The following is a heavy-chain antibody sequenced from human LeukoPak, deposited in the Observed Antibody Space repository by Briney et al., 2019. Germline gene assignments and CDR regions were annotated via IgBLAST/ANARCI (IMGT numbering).Heavy chain of an antibody. CDR3: ARESGRYSSEHDY. CDR1: GFTFSSYW. J-gene: IGHJ4*02. CDR2: INTDGSST. V-gene: IGHV3-74*01. D-gene: IGHD6-25*01. Sequence: LSGGSLRLSCVASGFTFSSYWMHWVRQAPGKGLVWVSRINTDGSSTSYADSVKGRFTISRDNAKNTLYLQMNSLRAEDTAVYYCARESGRYSSEHDYWGQGTLVTVSS.